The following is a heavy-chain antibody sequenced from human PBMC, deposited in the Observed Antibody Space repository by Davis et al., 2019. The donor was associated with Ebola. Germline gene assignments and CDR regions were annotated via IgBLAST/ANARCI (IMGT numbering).Heavy chain of an antibody. CDR3: ARVGLRGVFVPFDY. CDR2: ISAYNGNT. Sequence: ASVKVSCKASGYTFTSYAIHWVRQAPGQGLEWMGWISAYNGNTNYAQKFQGRVTITTDTSASTAYMELSSLKSEDTAVYYCARVGLRGVFVPFDYWGQGTLVTVSP. CDR1: GYTFTSYA. V-gene: IGHV1-3*01. J-gene: IGHJ4*02. D-gene: IGHD3-10*01.